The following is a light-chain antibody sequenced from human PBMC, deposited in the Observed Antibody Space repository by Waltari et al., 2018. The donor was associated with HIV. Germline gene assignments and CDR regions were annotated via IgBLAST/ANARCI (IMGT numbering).Light chain of an antibody. CDR1: HSLAKNY. J-gene: IGKJ1*01. Sequence: EVVLTQSPGTLSLSPGERATLSCRASHSLAKNYVAWHQQRPGQAPRVLISGASIRTTGTPDRFSGSGSGTDFTLPISRLEPEDFAVYYWQQYAHSPQTFGQGTKVEIK. V-gene: IGKV3-20*01. CDR2: GAS. CDR3: QQYAHSPQT.